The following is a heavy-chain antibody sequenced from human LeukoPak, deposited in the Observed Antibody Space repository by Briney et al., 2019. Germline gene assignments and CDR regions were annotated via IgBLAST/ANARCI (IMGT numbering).Heavy chain of an antibody. CDR3: ARASYYYYYYMDV. Sequence: PSETLSLTCTVAGGSISSSSYYWGWIRQPPGNGLEWIGSIYYSGSTYYNPSLKSRVTISVDTSKNQFSLKLSSVTAADTAVYYCARASYYYYYYMDVWGKGTTVTVS. CDR1: GGSISSSSYY. J-gene: IGHJ6*03. V-gene: IGHV4-39*07. CDR2: IYYSGST.